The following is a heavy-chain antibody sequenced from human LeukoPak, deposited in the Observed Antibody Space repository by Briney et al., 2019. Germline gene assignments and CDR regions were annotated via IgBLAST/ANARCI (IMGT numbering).Heavy chain of an antibody. V-gene: IGHV1-2*02. CDR1: GYTFTGYY. D-gene: IGHD3-3*01. CDR2: INPNSGGT. CDR3: ARGASYYDFWSGYQDYYYYYMDV. Sequence: ASVKVSCKASGYTFTGYYMHWVRQAPGQGLEWMGWINPNSGGTNYAQKFQGRVTMTRDTSISTAYMELSRLRSDDTAVYYCARGASYYDFWSGYQDYYYYYMDVWGKGTTVTVSS. J-gene: IGHJ6*03.